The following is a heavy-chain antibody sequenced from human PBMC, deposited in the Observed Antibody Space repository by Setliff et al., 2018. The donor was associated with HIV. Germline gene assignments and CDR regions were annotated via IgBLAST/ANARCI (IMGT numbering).Heavy chain of an antibody. CDR3: ASLFSKEVAGDDY. CDR1: GFTFDDYG. D-gene: IGHD6-19*01. J-gene: IGHJ4*02. V-gene: IGHV3-20*04. CDR2: INWNGAAT. Sequence: PGESLTISCTASGFTFDDYGMAWVRQAPGKGLEWVSGINWNGAATGYADSVKGRFTISRDNTKNSLYLQMNRLRAEDTALYYCASLFSKEVAGDDYWGQGTLVTVSS.